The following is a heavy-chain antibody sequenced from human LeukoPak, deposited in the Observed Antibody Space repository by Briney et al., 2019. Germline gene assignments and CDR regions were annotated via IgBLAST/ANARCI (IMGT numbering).Heavy chain of an antibody. CDR2: INSDGSST. CDR3: ARDHYDSSGYYYEGDAFDI. Sequence: GSLRLSCAASGFTFSSYWMHWVRQAPGKGLVWVSRINSDGSSTRYADSVKGRFIISRDNVKNTLYLQMNSLRAEDTAVYYCARDHYDSSGYYYEGDAFDIWGQGTMVTVSS. D-gene: IGHD3-22*01. J-gene: IGHJ3*02. V-gene: IGHV3-74*01. CDR1: GFTFSSYW.